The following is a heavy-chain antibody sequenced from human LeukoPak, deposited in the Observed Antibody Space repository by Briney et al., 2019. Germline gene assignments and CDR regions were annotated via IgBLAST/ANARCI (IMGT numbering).Heavy chain of an antibody. Sequence: ASVKVSCKASGYTFTSYDIHWVRQAPGQGLEWMGWISAYNGNTNYAQKLQGRVTMTTDTSTSTAYMELRSLRSDDTAVYYCARDRVPTGAATADLDYWGQGTLVTVSS. J-gene: IGHJ4*02. CDR1: GYTFTSYD. CDR3: ARDRVPTGAATADLDY. CDR2: ISAYNGNT. D-gene: IGHD1-26*01. V-gene: IGHV1-18*01.